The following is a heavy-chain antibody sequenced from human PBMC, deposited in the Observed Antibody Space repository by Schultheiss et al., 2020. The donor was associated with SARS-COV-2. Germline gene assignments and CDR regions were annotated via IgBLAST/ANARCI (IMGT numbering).Heavy chain of an antibody. CDR1: GFSLSTPGVG. Sequence: SGPTLVKPTQTLTLTCSFSGFSLSTPGVGVGWIRQTPGKALEWLALIYWDDDKRYSTSLKTRLTISKDTSKSQVVLTMTNMDPVDTATYYCARIPYSSSWYLGSRFDPWGQGTLVTVSS. D-gene: IGHD6-13*01. V-gene: IGHV2-5*02. J-gene: IGHJ5*02. CDR3: ARIPYSSSWYLGSRFDP. CDR2: IYWDDDK.